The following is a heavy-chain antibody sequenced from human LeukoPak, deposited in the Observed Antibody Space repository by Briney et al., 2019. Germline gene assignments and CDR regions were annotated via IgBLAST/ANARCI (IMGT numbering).Heavy chain of an antibody. V-gene: IGHV1-69*05. CDR3: AREGLGELTLDY. D-gene: IGHD3-16*01. Sequence: ASVKVSCKASGGTFSSYAISWVRQAPGQGLEWMGGIIPIFGTANYAQKFQGRVTMTRDTSTSTVYMELSSLRSEDTAVYYCAREGLGELTLDYWGQGTLVTVSS. CDR1: GGTFSSYA. CDR2: IIPIFGTA. J-gene: IGHJ4*02.